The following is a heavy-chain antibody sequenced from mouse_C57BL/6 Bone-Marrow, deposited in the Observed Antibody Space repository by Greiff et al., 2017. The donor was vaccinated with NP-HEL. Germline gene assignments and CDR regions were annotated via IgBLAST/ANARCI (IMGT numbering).Heavy chain of an antibody. CDR1: GFTFSDYY. CDR2: ISNGGGST. V-gene: IGHV5-12*01. CDR3: ASPYYGSSWAWFAY. Sequence: DVHLVESGGGLVQPGGSLKLSCAASGFTFSDYYMYWVRQTPEKRLEWVAYISNGGGSTYYPDTVKGRFTISRDNAKNTLYLQMSRLKSEDTAMYYCASPYYGSSWAWFAYWGQGTLVTVSA. D-gene: IGHD1-1*01. J-gene: IGHJ3*01.